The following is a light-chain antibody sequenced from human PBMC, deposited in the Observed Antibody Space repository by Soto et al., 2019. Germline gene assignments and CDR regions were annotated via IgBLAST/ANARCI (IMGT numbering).Light chain of an antibody. J-gene: IGKJ4*01. V-gene: IGKV3-20*01. CDR2: GAS. CDR1: QRVSSSY. Sequence: IVLTQSPDTLSLSPGERAALSCRASQRVSSSYVAWYRQKPGQAPRLLIYGASSRATGIPDRFRGSGSETDFTLTISGLELEDFAVYYCQQYGTSLLTFGGGTKVEIK. CDR3: QQYGTSLLT.